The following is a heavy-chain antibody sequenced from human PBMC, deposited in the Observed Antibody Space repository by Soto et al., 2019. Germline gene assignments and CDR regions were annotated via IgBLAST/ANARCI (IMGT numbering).Heavy chain of an antibody. CDR2: ISSSSSYI. J-gene: IGHJ1*01. V-gene: IGHV3-21*01. D-gene: IGHD6-13*01. Sequence: PGGSLRLSCAASGFTFSTYSMNWVRQAPGKGLEWVSSISSSSSYIYYADSVKGRFTISRDNSKNTLYLQMNSLRAEDTAVYYCARDGTIAAAGTGEYFQHWGQGTLVTAPQ. CDR3: ARDGTIAAAGTGEYFQH. CDR1: GFTFSTYS.